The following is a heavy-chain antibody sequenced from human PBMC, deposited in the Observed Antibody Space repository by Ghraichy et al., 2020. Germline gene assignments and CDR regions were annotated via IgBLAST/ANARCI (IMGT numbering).Heavy chain of an antibody. Sequence: SETLSLTCAVSGDSITSNWWSWVRQPPGKGLEWIGETSHGGNAYYNPSLKSRVTVSIDASMNQFSVPLTSVTAADTAVYYCARHIAVAGTRGFDFWGRGTLVTVSS. CDR3: ARHIAVAGTRGFDF. CDR1: GDSITSNW. CDR2: TSHGGNA. D-gene: IGHD6-19*01. V-gene: IGHV4/OR15-8*02. J-gene: IGHJ4*02.